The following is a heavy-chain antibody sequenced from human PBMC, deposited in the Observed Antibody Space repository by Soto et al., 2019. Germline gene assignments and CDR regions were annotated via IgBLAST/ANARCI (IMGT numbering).Heavy chain of an antibody. D-gene: IGHD3-16*01. CDR2: IYYSGST. V-gene: IGHV4-61*01. Sequence: PSETLSLTCTVSRGSVSSGRYYWSWTRQPPGKELEWIGYIYYSGSTNYNPSLKSRVTISVDTSKNQFSLNLSSVTAADAAVYYCPRDLCWPYGGNYYYYGMAVWGQGTTVTVAS. CDR1: RGSVSSGRYY. CDR3: PRDLCWPYGGNYYYYGMAV. J-gene: IGHJ6*01.